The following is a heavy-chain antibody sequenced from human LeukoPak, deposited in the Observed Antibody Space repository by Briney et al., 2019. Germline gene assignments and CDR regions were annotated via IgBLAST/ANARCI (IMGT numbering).Heavy chain of an antibody. V-gene: IGHV3-48*03. CDR2: ISHSGSTI. J-gene: IGHJ4*02. D-gene: IGHD6-19*01. CDR1: GFTFSSCE. Sequence: GGSLRLSCAASGFTFSSCEMNWVRQAPGKGLEWVSYISHSGSTIFYADSVRGRFTISRDNAKSSLYLQINSLKVEDTAVYYCARDSGWHLFDYWGQGTLVTVSS. CDR3: ARDSGWHLFDY.